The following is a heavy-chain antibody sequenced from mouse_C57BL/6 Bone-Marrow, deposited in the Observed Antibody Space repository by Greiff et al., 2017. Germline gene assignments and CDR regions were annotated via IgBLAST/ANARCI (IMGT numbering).Heavy chain of an antibody. J-gene: IGHJ4*01. Sequence: QVQLQQSGAELMKPGASVKLSCKASGYTFTGYWIEWVKQRPGHGLEWIGEIFPGSGSTNYNEKFKGKATFTADTSSNTAYMQLSSLTTAYSAVYICARRGYAVDYWGQGTSVTVSS. CDR1: GYTFTGYW. V-gene: IGHV1-9*01. CDR2: IFPGSGST. CDR3: ARRGYAVDY.